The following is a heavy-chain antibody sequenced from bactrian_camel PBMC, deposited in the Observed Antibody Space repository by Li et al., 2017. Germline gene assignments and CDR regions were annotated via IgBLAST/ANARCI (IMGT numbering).Heavy chain of an antibody. CDR3: AARYEFGLGACRGVGGLGF. D-gene: IGHD1*01. J-gene: IGHJ6*01. Sequence: HVQLVESGGGSVQAGGSLRLSCVVSGYAYSDGYCLGWFRQAPGKEREGVASIAGAGNPAYVDAVKGRFTISKDNAHNTLILQMNNLKPEDTAMYYCAARYEFGLGACRGVGGLGFWGQGTQVTVS. CDR2: IAGAGNP. CDR1: GYAYSDGYC. V-gene: IGHV3S55*01.